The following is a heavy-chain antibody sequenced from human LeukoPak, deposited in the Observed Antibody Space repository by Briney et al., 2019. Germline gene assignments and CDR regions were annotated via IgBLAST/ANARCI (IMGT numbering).Heavy chain of an antibody. Sequence: KTGGSLRLSCAASGFTFGAYTINWVRQAPGKGLEWVSCIFSRSESILYADSVKGRFTISRDNAKNSLYLQMDSLRVEDTAVYYCARDFLHSSDSRPFDYWGQGTLVTVSS. CDR1: GFTFGAYT. D-gene: IGHD3-22*01. CDR3: ARDFLHSSDSRPFDY. V-gene: IGHV3-21*01. CDR2: IFSRSESI. J-gene: IGHJ4*02.